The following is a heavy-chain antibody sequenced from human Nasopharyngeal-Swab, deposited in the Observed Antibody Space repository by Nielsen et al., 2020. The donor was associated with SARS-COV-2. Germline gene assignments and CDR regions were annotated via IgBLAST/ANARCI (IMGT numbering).Heavy chain of an antibody. CDR2: ISSSSSTI. V-gene: IGHV3-48*04. J-gene: IGHJ4*02. D-gene: IGHD4-17*01. CDR1: GFTFSMYW. CDR3: ARDRYGDYVFDF. Sequence: GGSLRLSCAASGFTFSMYWMNWVRQAPGKGLEWVSNISSSSSTIYYADSVLGRFTISRDNAKNSLYLQMNSLRAEDTAVYYCARDRYGDYVFDFWGQGTLVTVSS.